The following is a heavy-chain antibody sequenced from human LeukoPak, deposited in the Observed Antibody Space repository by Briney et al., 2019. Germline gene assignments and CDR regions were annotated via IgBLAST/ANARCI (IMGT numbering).Heavy chain of an antibody. J-gene: IGHJ4*02. CDR2: ISTSAGTI. CDR3: ARDAIDSSGFDFDY. CDR1: GFTFSDYY. V-gene: IGHV3-11*01. D-gene: IGHD3-22*01. Sequence: TGGSLRLSCAASGFTFSDYYMTWIRQAPGKGLEWISYISTSAGTIYYADSVKGRFTISRDNAKNSLYLQMNSLRAEDTAVYYCARDAIDSSGFDFDYWGQGTLVTVSS.